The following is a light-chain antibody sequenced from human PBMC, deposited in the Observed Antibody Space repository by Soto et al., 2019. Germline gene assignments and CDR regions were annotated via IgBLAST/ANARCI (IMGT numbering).Light chain of an antibody. CDR1: QSVSRY. CDR3: QQRSNWIT. CDR2: DTS. J-gene: IGKJ5*01. Sequence: EIVLTQSPGTLSLSPGERATLSCRASQSVSRYLAWYQQKPGQAPRLLMYDTSYRATGIPARFSGSGSGTDFTLTISSLEPEDFAIYYCQQRSNWITFGQGTRLEMK. V-gene: IGKV3-11*01.